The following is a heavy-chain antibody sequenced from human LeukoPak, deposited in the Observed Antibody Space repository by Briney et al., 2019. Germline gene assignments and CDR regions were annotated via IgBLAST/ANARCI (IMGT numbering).Heavy chain of an antibody. CDR3: ARPNNPNSSGWYVKF. J-gene: IGHJ4*02. V-gene: IGHV4-39*01. D-gene: IGHD6-19*01. CDR1: GGSIDSSSYY. Sequence: PSGTLSLTCTVSGGSIDSSSYYWGWIRQPPGKGLEWIGSIHYSASTYYNPSLKSRVTISVDTSKNQYSLNLRAVTAADTAVYNCARPNNPNSSGWYVKFWGQGTLVTVSS. CDR2: IHYSAST.